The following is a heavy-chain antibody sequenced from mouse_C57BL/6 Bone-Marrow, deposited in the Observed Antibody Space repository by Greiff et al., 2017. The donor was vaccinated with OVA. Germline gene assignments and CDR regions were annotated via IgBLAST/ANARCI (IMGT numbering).Heavy chain of an antibody. CDR1: GYTFTSYW. CDR2: IYPGSGST. Sequence: QVQLQQPGAELVKPGASVKMSCKASGYTFTSYWITWVKQRPGQGLEWIGDIYPGSGSTNYNEKFKSKATLTVDTSSSTAYMQLSSLTSEDSAVYYCARRDMGDYDVDYWGQGTTLTVSS. J-gene: IGHJ2*01. V-gene: IGHV1-55*01. D-gene: IGHD2-4*01. CDR3: ARRDMGDYDVDY.